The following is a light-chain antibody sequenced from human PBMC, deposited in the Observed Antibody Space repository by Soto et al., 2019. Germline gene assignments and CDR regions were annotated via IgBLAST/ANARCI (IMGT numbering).Light chain of an antibody. Sequence: DIQMTQSPSTLSASVGDSVTFTCRASQSVGTWLAWYQQKPGNAPKLLIYDASRLESGVPSRFSGSGSGTAFTLTISSLQPDDSATSYCQQYHVYNTFGEGTQLEIK. CDR1: QSVGTW. J-gene: IGKJ2*01. CDR2: DAS. CDR3: QQYHVYNT. V-gene: IGKV1-5*01.